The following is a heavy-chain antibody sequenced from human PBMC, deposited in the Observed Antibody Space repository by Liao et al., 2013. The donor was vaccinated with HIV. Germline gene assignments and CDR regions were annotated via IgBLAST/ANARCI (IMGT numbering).Heavy chain of an antibody. CDR3: ASLLRGQLVTAHFGH. V-gene: IGHV4-59*01. Sequence: QVHLQESGPGLVKSSETLSLTCSVSADSMSRYYWSWIRQSPGKGMEYIGYMYYAGTTNYNPSLKSRVTISVDTSENQFSLRLRSVTAADTAVYYCASLLRGQLVTAHFGHWGQGTLVTVTS. CDR2: MYYAGTT. J-gene: IGHJ5*02. CDR1: ADSMSRYY. D-gene: IGHD3-16*01.